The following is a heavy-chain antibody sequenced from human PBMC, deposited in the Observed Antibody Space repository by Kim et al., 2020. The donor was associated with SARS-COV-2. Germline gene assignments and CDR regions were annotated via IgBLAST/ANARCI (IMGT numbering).Heavy chain of an antibody. CDR2: IYYSGST. D-gene: IGHD2-15*01. V-gene: IGHV4-59*13. CDR1: GGSITNYF. J-gene: IGHJ4*02. Sequence: SDTLSLTCTVSGGSITNYFWSWIRQPPGKGLEWIGHIYYSGSTNYNPSLKSRVTISVDTSKNQFSLKLSSVTAADTAVYYCARAPWLLPDYWGQGTLVTVSS. CDR3: ARAPWLLPDY.